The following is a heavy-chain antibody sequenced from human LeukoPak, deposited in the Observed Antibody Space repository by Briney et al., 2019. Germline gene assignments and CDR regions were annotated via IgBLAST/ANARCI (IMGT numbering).Heavy chain of an antibody. CDR2: IKSKTDGGTT. D-gene: IGHD3-22*01. V-gene: IGHV3-15*01. CDR1: GFTFSNAW. Sequence: GGSLRLSCAASGFTFSNAWMSWVRQAPGKGLEWVGRIKSKTDGGTTDYAAPVKGRFTISRDDSKNTLYLQMNSLKTEDTAVYYCTTGTYYYDSSGLKNWGQGTLVTASS. J-gene: IGHJ4*02. CDR3: TTGTYYYDSSGLKN.